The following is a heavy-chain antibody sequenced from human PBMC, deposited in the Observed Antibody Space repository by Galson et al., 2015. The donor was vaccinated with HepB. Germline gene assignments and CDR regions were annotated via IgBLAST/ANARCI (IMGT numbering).Heavy chain of an antibody. CDR2: ISSSGSTI. CDR1: GFTFSDYY. J-gene: IGHJ4*02. V-gene: IGHV3-11*01. Sequence: SLRLSCAASGFTFSDYYMSWIRRAPGKGLEWVSYISSSGSTIYYADSVKGRFTISRDNAKNSLYLQMNSLRAEDTAVYYCARDLAPPLIDYWGQGTLVTVSS. CDR3: ARDLAPPLIDY.